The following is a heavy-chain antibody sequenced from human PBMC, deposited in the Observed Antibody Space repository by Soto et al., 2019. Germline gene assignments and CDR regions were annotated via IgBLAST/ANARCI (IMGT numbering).Heavy chain of an antibody. CDR1: GFTFSSYS. D-gene: IGHD3-10*01. Sequence: GGSLRLSCAASGFTFSSYSMNWVRQAPGKGLEWVSSISSSSSYIYYADSVKGRFTISRDNAKNSLYLQMNSLRAEDTAVYYCARRSVGGFGELLGAFDIWGQGTMVTVSS. CDR3: ARRSVGGFGELLGAFDI. CDR2: ISSSSSYI. V-gene: IGHV3-21*01. J-gene: IGHJ3*02.